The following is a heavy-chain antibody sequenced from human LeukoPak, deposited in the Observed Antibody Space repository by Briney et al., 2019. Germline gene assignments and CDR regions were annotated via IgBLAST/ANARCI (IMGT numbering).Heavy chain of an antibody. D-gene: IGHD3-22*01. J-gene: IGHJ4*02. CDR3: AKDKDYYDSSGNFGNPTVFDY. V-gene: IGHV3-23*01. CDR2: ISGSGGST. CDR1: GFTLNSYA. Sequence: PGGSLRLSCAASGFTLNSYAMDWVRQAPGKGLEWVSAISGSGGSTYYADSVKGRFTISRDNSKNTLYLQVNSLRAEDTAVYYCAKDKDYYDSSGNFGNPTVFDYWGQGTLVTVSS.